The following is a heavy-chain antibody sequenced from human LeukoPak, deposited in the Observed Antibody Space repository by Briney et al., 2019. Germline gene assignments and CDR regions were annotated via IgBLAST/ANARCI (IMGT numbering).Heavy chain of an antibody. D-gene: IGHD1-1*01. J-gene: IGHJ5*02. CDR1: GGTFSSYA. CDR3: ATVAQVEGFDP. V-gene: IGHV1-24*01. Sequence: ASVKVSCKASGGTFSSYAISWVRQAPGQGLEWMGGFDPEDGETIYAQKFQGRVTMTEDTSTDTAYMELSSLRSEDTAVYYCATVAQVEGFDPWGQGTLVTASS. CDR2: FDPEDGET.